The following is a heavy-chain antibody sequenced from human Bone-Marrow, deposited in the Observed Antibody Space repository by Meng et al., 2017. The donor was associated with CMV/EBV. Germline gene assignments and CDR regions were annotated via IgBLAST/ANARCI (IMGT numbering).Heavy chain of an antibody. Sequence: SETLSLTCAVYGGSFSGYYWSWIRQPPGKGLEWIGEINHSGSTNYNPSLKSRVTISVDTSKNQFSLTLSSVTAADTAVYYCARGYPPFSRRYGMDVWGQGTTVTVSS. J-gene: IGHJ6*02. CDR1: GGSFSGYY. CDR3: ARGYPPFSRRYGMDV. CDR2: INHSGST. V-gene: IGHV4-34*01.